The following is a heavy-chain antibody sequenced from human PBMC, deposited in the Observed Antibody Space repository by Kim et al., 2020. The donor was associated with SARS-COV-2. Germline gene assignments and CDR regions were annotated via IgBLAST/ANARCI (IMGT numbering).Heavy chain of an antibody. J-gene: IGHJ6*02. Sequence: SVKGRLPISRDNSRNTLYLQRNSLRAEDTAVYYCARDKGYTRVGYYGMDVWGQGTTVTVSS. V-gene: IGHV3-30*07. CDR3: ARDKGYTRVGYYGMDV. D-gene: IGHD1-1*01.